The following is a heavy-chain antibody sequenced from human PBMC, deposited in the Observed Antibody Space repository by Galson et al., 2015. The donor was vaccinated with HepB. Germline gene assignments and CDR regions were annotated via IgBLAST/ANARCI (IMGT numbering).Heavy chain of an antibody. Sequence: SLRLSCAASGFTFSSYSMNWVRQAPGKGLEWVSSISSSSSYIYYADSVKGRFTISRDNSKNTLYLQMNSLRAEDTAVYYCAKDLSYVGAYFDYWGQGTLVTVSS. CDR3: AKDLSYVGAYFDY. J-gene: IGHJ4*02. CDR2: ISSSSSYI. D-gene: IGHD3-16*01. V-gene: IGHV3-21*04. CDR1: GFTFSSYS.